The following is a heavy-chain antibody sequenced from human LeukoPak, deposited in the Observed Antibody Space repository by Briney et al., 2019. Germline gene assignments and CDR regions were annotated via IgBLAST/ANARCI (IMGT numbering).Heavy chain of an antibody. J-gene: IGHJ6*02. D-gene: IGHD6-13*01. V-gene: IGHV1-69*04. CDR1: GGTFSSYA. CDR2: IIPILGIA. Sequence: PVKVSCKASGGTFSSYAISWVGQAPGQGLVWMGRIIPILGIANYAQKFQGRVTITADKSTSTAYMELSSLRSEDTAVYYCAVPAAGSFYYYYGMDVWGQGTTVTVSS. CDR3: AVPAAGSFYYYYGMDV.